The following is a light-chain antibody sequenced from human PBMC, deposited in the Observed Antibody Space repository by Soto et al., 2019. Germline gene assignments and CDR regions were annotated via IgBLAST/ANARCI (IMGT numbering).Light chain of an antibody. Sequence: IQMTQSPSSLSASIGDRVTITCHASHDIRNSLNWYQQTPGKPPKLLISDASNLEVGVPSRFSVSGFGTDFSFTIFSLLPEDVATYFCQQYDNLPLTFGGGTRVEI. CDR3: QQYDNLPLT. J-gene: IGKJ4*01. V-gene: IGKV1-33*01. CDR1: HDIRNS. CDR2: DAS.